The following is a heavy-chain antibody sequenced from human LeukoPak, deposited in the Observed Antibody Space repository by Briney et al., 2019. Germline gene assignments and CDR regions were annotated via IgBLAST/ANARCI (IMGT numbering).Heavy chain of an antibody. CDR1: GFSFRDYP. D-gene: IGHD2-2*01. J-gene: IGHJ4*02. Sequence: GGSLRLSCEAAGFSFRDYPMGWVRRASGKRLEWVSGISAGADVIFYADPVKGRFTISRDNSKNTLYLQMNSLRAEDTAVYYCASPEYCSSTSCYAFDNWGQGTLVTVSS. V-gene: IGHV3-23*01. CDR3: ASPEYCSSTSCYAFDN. CDR2: ISAGADVI.